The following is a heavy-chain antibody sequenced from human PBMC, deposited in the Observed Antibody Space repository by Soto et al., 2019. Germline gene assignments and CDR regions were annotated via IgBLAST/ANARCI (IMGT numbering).Heavy chain of an antibody. CDR2: ISYSGST. J-gene: IGHJ4*02. Sequence: SETLSLTCTVSGGSISSYYWSWIRQPPGKGLEWIGYISYSGSTNYNPSLKSRVTISADTSKNQFSLKLSSVTAADTAVYYCARGKGSSSSNFDSWGQGTLVTVSS. CDR1: GGSISSYY. D-gene: IGHD6-6*01. CDR3: ARGKGSSSSNFDS. V-gene: IGHV4-59*01.